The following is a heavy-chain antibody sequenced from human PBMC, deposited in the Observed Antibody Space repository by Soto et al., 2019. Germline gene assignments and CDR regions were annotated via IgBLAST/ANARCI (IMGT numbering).Heavy chain of an antibody. CDR1: GGSISSSSYY. CDR3: ARKYSSSSGWLLDYYYYGMDV. Sequence: SETLSLTCTVSGGSISSSSYYWGWIRQPPGKGLEWIGRIYYSGSTYYNPSLKSRVTISVDTSKNQFSLKLSSVTAADTAVYYCARKYSSSSGWLLDYYYYGMDVWGQGTTVTVSS. J-gene: IGHJ6*02. V-gene: IGHV4-39*01. D-gene: IGHD6-6*01. CDR2: IYYSGST.